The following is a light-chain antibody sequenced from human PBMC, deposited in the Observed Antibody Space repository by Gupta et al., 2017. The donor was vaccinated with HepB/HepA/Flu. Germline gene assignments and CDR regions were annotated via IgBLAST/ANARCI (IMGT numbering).Light chain of an antibody. V-gene: IGKV4-1*01. CDR2: WAS. Sequence: DIVMTQSPDSLAVSLGERATINCKSSQSVLYSSNNKNYLAWYQQKPGQPPKLLIYWASTRESGVPDRFSGSGSGTVFTLTISSLQAEDVAVYYCQQDDSTPHTFGQGTKVEIK. J-gene: IGKJ1*01. CDR3: QQDDSTPHT. CDR1: QSVLYSSNNKNY.